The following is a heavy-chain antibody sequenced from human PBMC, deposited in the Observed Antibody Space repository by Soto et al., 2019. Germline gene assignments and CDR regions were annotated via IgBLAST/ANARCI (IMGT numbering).Heavy chain of an antibody. V-gene: IGHV5-51*01. CDR1: GYSFTSYW. J-gene: IGHJ5*02. CDR3: ARLGLGLGYCSGGSCSGFDP. CDR2: IYPGDSDT. D-gene: IGHD2-15*01. Sequence: GESLKISCKGSGYSFTSYWIGWVRQMPGKGLEWMGIIYPGDSDTRYSPSFQGQVTISADKSISTAYLQGSSLKASDTALYYCARLGLGLGYCSGGSCSGFDPWGQGTLVTVSS.